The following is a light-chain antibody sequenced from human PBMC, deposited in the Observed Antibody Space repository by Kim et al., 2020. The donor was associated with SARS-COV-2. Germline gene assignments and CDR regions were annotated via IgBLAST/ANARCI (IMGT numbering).Light chain of an antibody. Sequence: SYELTQPPSVSVSPGQTASITCSGDKLGDKYACWYQQKPGQSPVLVIYQDSKRPSGIPERFSGSNSGNTATLTISGTQAMDEADYYCQAWDRSTLWVFG. J-gene: IGLJ3*02. CDR1: KLGDKY. CDR2: QDS. V-gene: IGLV3-1*01. CDR3: QAWDRSTLWV.